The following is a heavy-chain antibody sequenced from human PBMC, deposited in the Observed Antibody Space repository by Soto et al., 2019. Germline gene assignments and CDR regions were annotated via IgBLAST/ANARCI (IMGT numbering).Heavy chain of an antibody. Sequence: GGSLRLSCAVSGFTFSPYSMNWVRQAPGKGLEWISYISSGGDTIYYADSVRGRFTVSRDNTKNSLYLQMDSLRDEDTAVYYCARDRSTIYGVVTPIGYWGQGTLVTVSS. D-gene: IGHD3-3*01. V-gene: IGHV3-48*02. CDR3: ARDRSTIYGVVTPIGY. CDR2: ISSGGDTI. CDR1: GFTFSPYS. J-gene: IGHJ4*02.